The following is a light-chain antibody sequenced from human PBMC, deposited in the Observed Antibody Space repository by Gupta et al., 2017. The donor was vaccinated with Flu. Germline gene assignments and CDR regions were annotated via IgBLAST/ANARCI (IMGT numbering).Light chain of an antibody. V-gene: IGKV3-20*01. CDR2: GAS. J-gene: IGKJ2*01. CDR1: QSVNNNI. CDR3: QQYVLPVYT. Sequence: EIVLTTSPGTLSLSPGEGATLSYRASQSVNNNILTWYQQKPGQAPRLLIYGASSRATGIPDRFSGSGSGTYFTLTIIRLEPEDFAVYYCQQYVLPVYTFGQGTKLEIK.